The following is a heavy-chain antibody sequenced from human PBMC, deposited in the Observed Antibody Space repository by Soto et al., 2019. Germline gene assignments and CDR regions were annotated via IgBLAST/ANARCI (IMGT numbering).Heavy chain of an antibody. CDR2: INTDGSRT. J-gene: IGHJ4*02. Sequence: EVQLVESGGGLVQPEGSLRLSCAASGFSFSSYWIHWVRQAPGKGLVWVSRINTDGSRTTYADSVRGRFTISRDNAKNTVYLQMNSLRGDDMAVYYCARGRHNYGGPPCDFWGQGTLVTVSS. D-gene: IGHD5-18*01. CDR3: ARGRHNYGGPPCDF. CDR1: GFSFSSYW. V-gene: IGHV3-74*03.